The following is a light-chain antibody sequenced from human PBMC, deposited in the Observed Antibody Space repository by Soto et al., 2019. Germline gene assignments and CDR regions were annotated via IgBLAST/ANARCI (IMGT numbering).Light chain of an antibody. CDR2: DAS. V-gene: IGKV3-15*01. CDR1: QSVSSN. J-gene: IGKJ4*01. CDR3: QQFNNWPLT. Sequence: EIVKTQSPATLSESTRERATLSCRASQSVSSNLAWYQQKPGQAPRLLIYDASTRATGIPARFSGSGSGTEFTLTISSLQYEDFAVYYCQQFNNWPLTFGGGTKVDIK.